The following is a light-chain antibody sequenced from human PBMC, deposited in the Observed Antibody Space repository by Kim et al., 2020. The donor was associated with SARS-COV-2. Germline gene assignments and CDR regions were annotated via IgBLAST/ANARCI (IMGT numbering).Light chain of an antibody. J-gene: IGLJ3*02. CDR3: QAWDSGTAVV. CDR1: ELGDKY. Sequence: VSPGKTARITCSGDELGDKYVFWYQQKPGQSPVLVIYQDTKRPSGIPERFSASNSGNTATLTISGTQATDEADYYCQAWDSGTAVVFGEGTQLTVL. V-gene: IGLV3-1*01. CDR2: QDT.